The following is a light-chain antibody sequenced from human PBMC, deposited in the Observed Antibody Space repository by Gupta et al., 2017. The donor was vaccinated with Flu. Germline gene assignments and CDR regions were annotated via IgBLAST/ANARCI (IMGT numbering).Light chain of an antibody. CDR2: LNSDGTH. V-gene: IGLV4-69*01. CDR3: QTWGTGIVV. Sequence: GKITCTLSSGHSSYAIEWHKKQPEKDPHYLMKLNSDGTHSRGDGTPDRFSGSSSGAERDLTLSGLQSEDEVDYYCQTWGTGIVVFGGGTTLTV. CDR1: SGHSSYA. J-gene: IGLJ2*01.